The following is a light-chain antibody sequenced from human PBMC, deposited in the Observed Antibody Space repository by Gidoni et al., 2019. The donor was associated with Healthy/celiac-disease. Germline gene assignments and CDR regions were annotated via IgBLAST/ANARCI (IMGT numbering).Light chain of an antibody. Sequence: DIQLTQSPSFLSASVGDRVTITCRASQRISSYLAWYQQKPGKAPKLLIYAASTLQSGVPSRFSGSGSGTEFTLTISSLQPEDFATYYCQQLNSYPFMYTFGQGTKLEIK. CDR1: QRISSY. CDR3: QQLNSYPFMYT. CDR2: AAS. J-gene: IGKJ2*01. V-gene: IGKV1-9*01.